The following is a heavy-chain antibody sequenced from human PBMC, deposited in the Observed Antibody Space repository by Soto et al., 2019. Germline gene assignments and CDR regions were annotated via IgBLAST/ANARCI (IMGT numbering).Heavy chain of an antibody. J-gene: IGHJ6*02. CDR2: IKTNIDGGRI. CDR3: TTNSVTDFYYYGMEA. CDR1: GFTFSNGW. Sequence: PGGSLRLSCEGSGFTFSNGWMTWVRQAPGKGLEWVGRIKTNIDGGRIDYAAPVKGRFTISRDDSKNTLYLQMNSLKTEDTGVYYCTTNSVTDFYYYGMEAWGRGTTVTVSS. V-gene: IGHV3-15*01.